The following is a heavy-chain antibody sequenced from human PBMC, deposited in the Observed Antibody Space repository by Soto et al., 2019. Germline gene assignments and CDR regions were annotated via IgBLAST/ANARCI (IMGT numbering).Heavy chain of an antibody. V-gene: IGHV5-51*01. J-gene: IGHJ6*02. CDR3: ARLSTSPSRDLYFHYFSLDV. CDR1: EYTFTNYW. Sequence: PGESLKISCKGSEYTFTNYWIGWVRQTPGKGLEWMGIIYPFDSDTRYDPSFEGQVTISADKSINTAYLQWSGLKASDTAMYYCARLSTSPSRDLYFHYFSLDVWGPGTTVTVSS. CDR2: IYPFDSDT. D-gene: IGHD1-26*01.